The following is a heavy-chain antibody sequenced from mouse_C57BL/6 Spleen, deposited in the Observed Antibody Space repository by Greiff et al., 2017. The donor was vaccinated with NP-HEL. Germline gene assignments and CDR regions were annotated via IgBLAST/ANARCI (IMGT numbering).Heavy chain of an antibody. CDR1: GYTFTSYW. V-gene: IGHV1-69*01. CDR2: IDPSDSYT. D-gene: IGHD2-5*01. Sequence: QLQQPGAELVMPGASVKLSCKASGYTFTSYWMHWVKQRPGQGLEWIGEIDPSDSYTNYNQKFKGKSTLTVDKSSSTAYMQLSSLTSEDSAVYYCARAYYSKGWFAYWGQGTLVTVSA. CDR3: ARAYYSKGWFAY. J-gene: IGHJ3*01.